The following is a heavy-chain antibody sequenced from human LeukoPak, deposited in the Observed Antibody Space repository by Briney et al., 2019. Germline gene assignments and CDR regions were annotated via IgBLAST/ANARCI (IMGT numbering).Heavy chain of an antibody. J-gene: IGHJ4*02. CDR3: AKVKGGGEYYDILTRYLARFYFDY. CDR1: GFTFSSYA. Sequence: PGASLRLSCAASGFTFSSYAMSWVRQAPGKGLEWVSAISGSGGSTYYADSVKGRFTISRDNSKNTLYLQMNSLRAEDTAVYYCAKVKGGGEYYDILTRYLARFYFDYWGQGTLVTVSS. D-gene: IGHD3-9*01. CDR2: ISGSGGST. V-gene: IGHV3-23*01.